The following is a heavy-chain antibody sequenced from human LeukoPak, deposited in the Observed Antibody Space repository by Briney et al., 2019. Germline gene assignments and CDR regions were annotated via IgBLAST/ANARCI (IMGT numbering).Heavy chain of an antibody. CDR3: VRGGDDYSFDY. J-gene: IGHJ4*02. V-gene: IGHV3-74*01. CDR1: GFTFSNYW. D-gene: IGHD4-11*01. Sequence: HPGGSLRLSCAASGFTFSNYWMHWVRQDPGKGLVWVSRVKGDGSFTDYADSVKGRFTISRDNAKNTLYLQMYSLRAEDTAVYYCVRGGDDYSFDYWGQGSLVTVSS. CDR2: VKGDGSFT.